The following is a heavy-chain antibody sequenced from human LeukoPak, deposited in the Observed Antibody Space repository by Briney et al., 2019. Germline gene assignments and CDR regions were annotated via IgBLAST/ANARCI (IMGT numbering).Heavy chain of an antibody. J-gene: IGHJ4*02. CDR1: GFTFNIYS. Sequence: GESLRLSCAASGFTFNIYSMSWVRQAPGKGLEWVSSISSSGDFTVYAGSVRGRFTISRDNSKNTLYLQMNSLRAEDTAIYYCAKDRPNYYESNGHYYRRDGDYWGQGTLVTVSS. V-gene: IGHV3-23*01. D-gene: IGHD3-22*01. CDR3: AKDRPNYYESNGHYYRRDGDY. CDR2: ISSSGDFT.